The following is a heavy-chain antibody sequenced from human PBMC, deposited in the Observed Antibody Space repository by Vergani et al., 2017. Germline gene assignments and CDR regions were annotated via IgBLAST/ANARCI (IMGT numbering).Heavy chain of an antibody. Sequence: QVQVVQSGAEVKKSGASVKVSCKPSGYTFSNYYMHWVRQAPGQGLEWMGIINPSGGHTNYAQKFQGRVTMTRDTSTSTVYMELSSLRSEDTAIYYCARGDYGMLTGYRYWGQGTLVTVSA. J-gene: IGHJ4*02. V-gene: IGHV1-46*03. CDR1: GYTFSNYY. CDR2: INPSGGHT. D-gene: IGHD3-9*01. CDR3: ARGDYGMLTGYRY.